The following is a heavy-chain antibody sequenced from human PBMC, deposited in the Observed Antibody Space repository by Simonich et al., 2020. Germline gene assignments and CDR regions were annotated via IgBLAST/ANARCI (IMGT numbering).Heavy chain of an antibody. CDR2: IYYSGTT. J-gene: IGHJ3*02. Sequence: QLQLQESGPGLVKPSETLSLTRTVSGGSISSSSYYWGWIRQPPGKGLEWIGSIYYSGTTYYNPSLKSRVTISVDTSKNQFSLKLSSVTAADTAVYYCARHAGFAFDIWGQGTMVTVSS. D-gene: IGHD6-13*01. V-gene: IGHV4-39*01. CDR3: ARHAGFAFDI. CDR1: GGSISSSSYY.